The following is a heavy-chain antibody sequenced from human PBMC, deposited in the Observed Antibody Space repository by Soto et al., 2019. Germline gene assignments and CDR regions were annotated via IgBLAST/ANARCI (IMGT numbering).Heavy chain of an antibody. D-gene: IGHD1-1*01. V-gene: IGHV1-3*01. J-gene: IGHJ5*02. CDR2: INAGNGNT. CDR1: GYTFTSYA. CDR3: ARGRTGTTGVLTWFDP. Sequence: EASVKVSCKASGYTFTSYAMHWVRQAPGQRLEWMGWINAGNGNTKYSQKFQGRVTITRDTSASTAYMELSSLRSEDTAVYYCARGRTGTTGVLTWFDPWGQGTLVTVS.